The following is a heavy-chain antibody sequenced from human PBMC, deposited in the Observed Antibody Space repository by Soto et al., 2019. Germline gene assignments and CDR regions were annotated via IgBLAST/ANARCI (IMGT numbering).Heavy chain of an antibody. CDR3: ARLLSGSSIAARL. D-gene: IGHD6-6*01. CDR1: GYSFTSYW. Sequence: GESLKISCKGSGYSFTSYWIGWVRQMPGKGLEWMGIIYPGDSDTRYSPSFQGQVTISADKSISTAYLQWSGLKASDTAMYYCARLLSGSSIAARLWGQGTLVTVSS. J-gene: IGHJ4*02. V-gene: IGHV5-51*01. CDR2: IYPGDSDT.